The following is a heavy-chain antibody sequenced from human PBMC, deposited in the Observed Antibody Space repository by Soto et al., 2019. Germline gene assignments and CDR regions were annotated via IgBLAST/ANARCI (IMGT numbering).Heavy chain of an antibody. Sequence: EVQLLESGGGLVQPGGSLRLSCAASGFTFSSYAMSWVRQAPGKGLEWVSAISGSGGSTYYADSVKGRFTIYRDNSKNTLYLQMNSLRAEDTAVYYCSNSPSCYGFYFDYWGQGTLVTVSS. CDR2: ISGSGGST. J-gene: IGHJ4*02. CDR1: GFTFSSYA. CDR3: SNSPSCYGFYFDY. V-gene: IGHV3-23*01. D-gene: IGHD5-12*01.